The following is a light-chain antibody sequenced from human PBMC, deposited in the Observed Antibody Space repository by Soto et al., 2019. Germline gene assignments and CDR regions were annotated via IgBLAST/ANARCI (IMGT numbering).Light chain of an antibody. CDR1: QSVSNNY. Sequence: EIVLTQSPGTLSLSPGERATLSCRASQSVSNNYLAWYQQKPGQAPRLLIYGASSRATGIPDMFSGSGSGTDFTLTISRLDPEDFAVYYCQQYCTSPLTFGPGTKVDIK. V-gene: IGKV3-20*01. CDR2: GAS. CDR3: QQYCTSPLT. J-gene: IGKJ3*01.